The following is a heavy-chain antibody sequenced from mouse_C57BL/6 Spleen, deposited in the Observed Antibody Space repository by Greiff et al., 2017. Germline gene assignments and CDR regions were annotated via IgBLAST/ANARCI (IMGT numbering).Heavy chain of an antibody. J-gene: IGHJ3*01. V-gene: IGHV1-20*01. CDR2: INPYNGDT. Sequence: VQLQQSGPELVKPGASVKISCKASGYSFTGYFMNWVMQSHGQSLEWIGRINPYNGDTFYNQKFKGKATLTVDKSSSTAHMELRSLTSEDSAVYYCGRDARNYVGADGGQGTLVTVAA. CDR3: GRDARNYVGAD. D-gene: IGHD2-1*01. CDR1: GYSFTGYF.